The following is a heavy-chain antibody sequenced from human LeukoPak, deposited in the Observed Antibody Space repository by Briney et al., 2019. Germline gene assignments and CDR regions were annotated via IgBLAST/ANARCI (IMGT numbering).Heavy chain of an antibody. CDR3: ARVGRGDYVWGSYSFDY. CDR1: GDSISSYH. J-gene: IGHJ4*02. D-gene: IGHD3-16*01. CDR2: ISYSGST. Sequence: SGTLSLTCTVSGDSISSYHWSWIRQPPGKGLEWIGYISYSGSTNFNPSLKSRVTISLDTSKNQFSLKLSSVTASDTAVYYCARVGRGDYVWGSYSFDYWGQGTLVTVSS. V-gene: IGHV4-59*01.